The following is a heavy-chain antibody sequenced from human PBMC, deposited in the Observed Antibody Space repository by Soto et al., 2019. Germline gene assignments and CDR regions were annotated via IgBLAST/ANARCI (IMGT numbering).Heavy chain of an antibody. CDR1: GFTFSTYW. CDR2: IKQDGSDK. D-gene: IGHD2-2*01. V-gene: IGHV3-7*01. J-gene: IGHJ5*01. Sequence: GGSLRLSCAASGFTFSTYWMNWVRQAPGKGLEWVANIKQDGSDKHYMDSVKGRFTISRDNAKNSLYLQMNSLRAEDTAVYYCVRELMLPSRVADWFDSWGQGTLVTVSS. CDR3: VRELMLPSRVADWFDS.